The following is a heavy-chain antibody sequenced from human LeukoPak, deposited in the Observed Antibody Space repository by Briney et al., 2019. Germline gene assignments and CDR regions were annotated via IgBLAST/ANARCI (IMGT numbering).Heavy chain of an antibody. V-gene: IGHV3-21*01. J-gene: IGHJ3*02. Sequence: GGSLRLSCAASGFTFSSYSMNWVRQAPGKGLEWVSSIRSSSSYIYYADSVKGRFTISRDNAKNSLYLQMNSLRAEDTAVYYCARGRIAAAGTYAFDIWGQGTMVTVSS. CDR3: ARGRIAAAGTYAFDI. D-gene: IGHD6-13*01. CDR1: GFTFSSYS. CDR2: IRSSSSYI.